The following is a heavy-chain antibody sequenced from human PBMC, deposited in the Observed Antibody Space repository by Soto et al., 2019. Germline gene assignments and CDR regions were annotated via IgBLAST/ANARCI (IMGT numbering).Heavy chain of an antibody. CDR1: GFTFSGFW. J-gene: IGHJ4*02. Sequence: EVQLVESGGGLVQPGGSLRLSCTASGFTFSGFWMHWVRQAPGKGLVWVSRINGDGSVTNYADSVKGRFTISRDNAKNTGGGGGGGGGGGGGAVYYCVRGEETSGWGAFDYWGQGALVTVSS. D-gene: IGHD6-19*01. CDR2: INGDGSVT. CDR3: VRGEETSGWGAFDY. V-gene: IGHV3-74*01.